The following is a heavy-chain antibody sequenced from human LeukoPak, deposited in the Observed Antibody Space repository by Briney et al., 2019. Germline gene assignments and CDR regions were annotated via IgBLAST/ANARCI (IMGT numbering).Heavy chain of an antibody. D-gene: IGHD4-17*01. CDR1: GYSFTSYW. Sequence: GESLKISCKGSGYSFTSYWIGWVRQMPGKGLEWMGIIYPGDSDTRYSPSFQGQVTISADKSISTAYLQWSSLKASDTAMYYCARQGADYGDYEEYYYYMDVWGKGTTVTVSS. CDR3: ARQGADYGDYEEYYYYMDV. J-gene: IGHJ6*03. CDR2: IYPGDSDT. V-gene: IGHV5-51*01.